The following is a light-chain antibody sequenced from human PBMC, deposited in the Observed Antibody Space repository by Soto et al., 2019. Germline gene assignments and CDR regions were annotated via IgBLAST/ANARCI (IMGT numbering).Light chain of an antibody. V-gene: IGLV2-14*03. Sequence: LTQPASVSDSPGQSITISCTGTSSDVGGSNFVSWYQQHPGKPPKLIIYDVANRPSGVSNRFSGSKSGSTASLIISRLRTEDEADYYCVSYTSSTTYVFGTGTKVTVL. CDR3: VSYTSSTTYV. CDR1: SSDVGGSNF. CDR2: DVA. J-gene: IGLJ1*01.